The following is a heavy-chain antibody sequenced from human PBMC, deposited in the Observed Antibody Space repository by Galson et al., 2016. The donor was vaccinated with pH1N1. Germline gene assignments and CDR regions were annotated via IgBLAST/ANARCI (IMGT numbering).Heavy chain of an antibody. Sequence: SLRLSCAASGFTFSNYWINWVRQVPGKGLVWVSRINTDGSRTTYADSVKGRFTISRDNSKNTVYLEMNSLRAEDTAVYFCAKDVAVAGTNYFDHWGQGTLVTISS. V-gene: IGHV3-74*03. CDR2: INTDGSRT. J-gene: IGHJ4*02. CDR3: AKDVAVAGTNYFDH. CDR1: GFTFSNYW. D-gene: IGHD6-19*01.